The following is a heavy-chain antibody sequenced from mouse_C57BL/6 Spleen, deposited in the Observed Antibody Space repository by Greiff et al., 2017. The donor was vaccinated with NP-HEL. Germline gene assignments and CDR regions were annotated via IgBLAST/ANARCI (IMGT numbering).Heavy chain of an antibody. J-gene: IGHJ2*01. CDR3: ARRIYDGYYYYFDY. CDR2: IDPSDSYT. CDR1: GYTFTSYW. Sequence: QVQLQQPGAELVRPGTSVKLSCKASGYTFTSYWMHWVKQRPGQGLEWIGVIDPSDSYTNYNQKFKGKATLTVDTSSSTAYMQLSSLTSEDSAVYYCARRIYDGYYYYFDYWGQGTTLTVSS. D-gene: IGHD2-3*01. V-gene: IGHV1-59*01.